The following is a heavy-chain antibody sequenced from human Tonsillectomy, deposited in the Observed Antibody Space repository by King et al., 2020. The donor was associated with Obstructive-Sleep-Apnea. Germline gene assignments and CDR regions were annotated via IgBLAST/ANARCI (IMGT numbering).Heavy chain of an antibody. CDR1: GFTFSSYS. Sequence: VQLVESGGGLVKPGGSLRLSCAASGFTFSSYSMNWVRQTPGKGLEWVSSISSSSGYIYYADSVKGRFTISRDNAKNSLYLQMNSLRAEDTAVYYWARDRRPPEVIVMASKSAEFFLHWGQGTLVTVSS. J-gene: IGHJ1*01. D-gene: IGHD6-19*01. V-gene: IGHV3-21*01. CDR3: ARDRRPPEVIVMASKSAEFFLH. CDR2: ISSSSGYI.